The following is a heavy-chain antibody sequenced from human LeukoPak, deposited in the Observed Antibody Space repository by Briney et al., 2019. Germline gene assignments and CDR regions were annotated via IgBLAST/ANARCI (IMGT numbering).Heavy chain of an antibody. CDR3: ARVAGAHDLNWFDP. CDR1: GYTFTSYA. J-gene: IGHJ5*02. D-gene: IGHD1-26*01. V-gene: IGHV1-3*01. Sequence: ASVKVSCKASGYTFTSYAMHWVRQAPGLRLEWMGWINAANGNTGYSQKFQGRVTITRDTSASTAYMELSSLRSEDTAVYYCARVAGAHDLNWFDPWGQGTLATVSS. CDR2: INAANGNT.